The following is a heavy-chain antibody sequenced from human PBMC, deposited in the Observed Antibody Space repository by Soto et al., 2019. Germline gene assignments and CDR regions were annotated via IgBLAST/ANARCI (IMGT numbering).Heavy chain of an antibody. Sequence: WSLRLSCAASGFSFSISPMHWVRRAPGKGPAWVALISYDGTNKFYADSVKGRFTISRDNSKSTLYLQVDSLRPEDAAVYYCARDPKTSGGQHWAFNYFDSWGQGTLVTVSS. CDR3: ARDPKTSGGQHWAFNYFDS. D-gene: IGHD7-27*01. J-gene: IGHJ4*02. CDR1: GFSFSISP. CDR2: ISYDGTNK. V-gene: IGHV3-30-3*01.